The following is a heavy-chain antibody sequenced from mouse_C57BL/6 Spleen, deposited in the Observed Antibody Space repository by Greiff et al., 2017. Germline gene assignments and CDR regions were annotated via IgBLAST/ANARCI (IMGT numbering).Heavy chain of an antibody. V-gene: IGHV14-3*01. J-gene: IGHJ3*01. D-gene: IGHD1-1*01. CDR3: ARDYYGSSPSFAY. CDR1: GFNIKNTY. Sequence: VQLQQSVAELVRPGASVKLSCTASGFNIKNTYMHWVKQRPEQGLEWIGMIDPANGNTKYAPKFQGKANITADTSYNTAYLQLSSLSSEDAAIYYCARDYYGSSPSFAYWGQGTLVTVSS. CDR2: IDPANGNT.